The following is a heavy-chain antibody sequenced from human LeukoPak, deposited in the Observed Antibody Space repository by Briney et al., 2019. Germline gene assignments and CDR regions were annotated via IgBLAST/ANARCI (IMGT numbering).Heavy chain of an antibody. D-gene: IGHD3-22*01. V-gene: IGHV1-24*01. CDR2: FDPEDGET. CDR3: ATVPRNYYDSSGRDNWFDP. J-gene: IGHJ5*02. CDR1: GYTLTELS. Sequence: GASVKVSCKVSGYTLTELSMHWVRQAPGKGLEWMGGFDPEDGETIYAQKFQGRVTMTEDTSTDTAYMEPSSLRSEDTAVYYCATVPRNYYDSSGRDNWFDPWGQGTLVTVSS.